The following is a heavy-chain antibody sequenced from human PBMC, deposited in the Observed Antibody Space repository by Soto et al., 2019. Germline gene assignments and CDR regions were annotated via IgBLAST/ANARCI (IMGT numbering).Heavy chain of an antibody. D-gene: IGHD3-22*01. CDR1: GFTFRSYS. CDR3: ARDPPIYYYDSSGYYIRDAFDI. Sequence: GGSLRLSCAASGFTFRSYSMNWVRQAPGKGLECVSSISSSSSYIYYADSVKGRFTISRDNAKNSLYLQMNSLRAEDTAVYYCARDPPIYYYDSSGYYIRDAFDIWGQGTMVTVSS. V-gene: IGHV3-21*01. J-gene: IGHJ3*02. CDR2: ISSSSSYI.